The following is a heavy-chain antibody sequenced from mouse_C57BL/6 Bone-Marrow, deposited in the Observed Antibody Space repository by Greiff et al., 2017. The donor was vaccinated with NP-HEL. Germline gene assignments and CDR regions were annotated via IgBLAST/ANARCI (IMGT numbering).Heavy chain of an antibody. D-gene: IGHD1-1*01. Sequence: EVKLVESGPGLVKPSQSLSLTCSVTGYSITSGYYWNWIRQFPGNKLEWMGYISYDGSNNYNPSLKNRISITRDTSKNQFFLKLNSVTTEDTATYYCARVITTVVAKYYYAMDYWGQGTSVTVSS. V-gene: IGHV3-6*01. CDR1: GYSITSGYY. J-gene: IGHJ4*01. CDR2: ISYDGSN. CDR3: ARVITTVVAKYYYAMDY.